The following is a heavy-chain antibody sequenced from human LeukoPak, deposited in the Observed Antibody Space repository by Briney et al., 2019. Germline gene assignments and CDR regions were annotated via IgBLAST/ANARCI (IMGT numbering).Heavy chain of an antibody. CDR1: GGSINNYY. CDR3: ARDPRPNSNNWFDP. D-gene: IGHD5-18*01. V-gene: IGHV4-59*01. CDR2: IYYSGST. Sequence: SSETLSLTCTVSGGSINNYYWNWIRQPPGKGPEWIGHIYYSGSTNYNPSLKSRVTISVDTSKNQCSLKLNSVTAADTAVYHCARDPRPNSNNWFDPWGQGTLVTVSS. J-gene: IGHJ5*02.